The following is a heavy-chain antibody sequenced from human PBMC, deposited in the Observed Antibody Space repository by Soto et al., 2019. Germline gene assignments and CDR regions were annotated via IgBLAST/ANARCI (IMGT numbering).Heavy chain of an antibody. Sequence: SGGSLRLSCAASGFTFSSYGMHWVRQAPGKGLEWVAVISYDGSNKYYADSVKGRFTISRDNSKNTLYLQMNSLRAEDTAVYYCAKASIAAHRDPYYYYYYGMDVWGQGTTVTVSS. V-gene: IGHV3-30*18. J-gene: IGHJ6*02. CDR3: AKASIAAHRDPYYYYYYGMDV. D-gene: IGHD6-6*01. CDR1: GFTFSSYG. CDR2: ISYDGSNK.